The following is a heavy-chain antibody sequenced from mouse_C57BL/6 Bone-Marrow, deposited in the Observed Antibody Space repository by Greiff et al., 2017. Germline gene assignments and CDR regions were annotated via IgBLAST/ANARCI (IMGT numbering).Heavy chain of an antibody. D-gene: IGHD2-1*01. CDR1: GYAFSSSW. CDR3: ASTMGFAY. CDR2: IYPGDGDT. V-gene: IGHV1-82*01. Sequence: QVQLKESGPELVKPGASVKISCKASGYAFSSSWMNWVKQRPGKGLEWIGRIYPGDGDTNYNGKFKGKATLTADKSSSTAYMQLSSLTSEDSAVYFCASTMGFAYWGQGTLVTVSA. J-gene: IGHJ3*01.